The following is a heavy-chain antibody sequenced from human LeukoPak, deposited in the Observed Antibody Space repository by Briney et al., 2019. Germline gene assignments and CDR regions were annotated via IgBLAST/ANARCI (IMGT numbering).Heavy chain of an antibody. D-gene: IGHD6-19*01. Sequence: PGGSLRLSCAASGFTFSSYAMSWVRQAPGEGLEWVSAISGSGGSTDYADSVKGRFTISRDNSKNTLYLQMNSLRAEDTAVYYCASGRGYSSAAFDYWGQGTLVTVSS. V-gene: IGHV3-23*01. CDR3: ASGRGYSSAAFDY. CDR1: GFTFSSYA. J-gene: IGHJ4*02. CDR2: ISGSGGST.